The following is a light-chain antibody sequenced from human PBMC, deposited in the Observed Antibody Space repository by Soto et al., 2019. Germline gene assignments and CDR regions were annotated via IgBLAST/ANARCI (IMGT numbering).Light chain of an antibody. Sequence: DIQMTQSPSTLSASVGDRVTITCRASQSISVWLAWYQQKAGKAPNLLIYKASRLESGVPSRFSGSGSETEFTLTISGLQPGVSATYYCQQYNSYSPTFGQGTKVDIK. J-gene: IGKJ1*01. CDR3: QQYNSYSPT. V-gene: IGKV1-5*03. CDR2: KAS. CDR1: QSISVW.